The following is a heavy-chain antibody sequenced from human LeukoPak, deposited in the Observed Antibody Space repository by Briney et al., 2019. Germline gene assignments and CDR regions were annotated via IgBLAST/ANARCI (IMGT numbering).Heavy chain of an antibody. CDR1: RFIFSSYW. V-gene: IGHV3-7*01. D-gene: IGHD3-10*01. J-gene: IGHJ4*02. Sequence: GGSLRLSCAASRFIFSSYWMSWVRQAPGRGLEWVANINQDGSEKYYVDSVKGRFTISRDNAKNSLYLQMNSLRAEDTAVYYCARDRITMVRGVIISYFDYWGQGTLVTVSS. CDR2: INQDGSEK. CDR3: ARDRITMVRGVIISYFDY.